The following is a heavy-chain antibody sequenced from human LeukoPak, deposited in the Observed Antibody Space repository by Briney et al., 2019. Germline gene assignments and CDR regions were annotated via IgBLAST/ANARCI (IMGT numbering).Heavy chain of an antibody. J-gene: IGHJ4*02. CDR2: ISYDGSDE. V-gene: IGHV3-30*18. Sequence: AGGSLRLSCAASGFTFNNFGMHWVRQAPGKGLEWVAMISYDGSDEYYADSVKGRFTISRDNSKNTLFLQMNSLRAEDAAFYYCAKTGFSTSYDFWSGRRIYFDSWGQGTLVTVSS. CDR1: GFTFNNFG. CDR3: AKTGFSTSYDFWSGRRIYFDS. D-gene: IGHD3-3*01.